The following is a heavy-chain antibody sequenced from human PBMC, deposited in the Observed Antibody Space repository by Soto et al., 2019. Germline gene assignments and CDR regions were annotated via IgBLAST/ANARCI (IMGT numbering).Heavy chain of an antibody. CDR1: GFTFSSYA. J-gene: IGHJ6*02. D-gene: IGHD5-12*01. CDR3: ARDLDLGGYNVYYYYGMDV. Sequence: PGGSLRLSCAASGFTFSSYAMHWVRQAPGKGLEWVAVISYDGSNKYYADSVKGRFTISRDNSKNTLYLQMNSLRAEDTAVYYCARDLDLGGYNVYYYYGMDVWGQGTTVTVSS. V-gene: IGHV3-30-3*01. CDR2: ISYDGSNK.